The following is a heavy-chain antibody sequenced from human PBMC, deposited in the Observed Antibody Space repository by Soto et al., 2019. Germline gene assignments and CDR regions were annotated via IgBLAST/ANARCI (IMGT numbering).Heavy chain of an antibody. CDR1: GFTFNSYW. V-gene: IGHV3-74*01. D-gene: IGHD1-26*01. CDR3: AGVHSGSYNFEY. CDR2: IKTDGSIT. Sequence: EVQLVESGGGLVQPGEYLRLSCAASGFTFNSYWMHWVRQAPGKGLVWVSRIKTDGSITSYADSVKGRFTISRDNAENTLYLQMNSLRAEDTAVYYCAGVHSGSYNFEYWGQGSLVTVSS. J-gene: IGHJ4*02.